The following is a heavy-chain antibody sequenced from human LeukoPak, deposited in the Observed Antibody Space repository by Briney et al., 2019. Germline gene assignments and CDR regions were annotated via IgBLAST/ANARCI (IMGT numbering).Heavy chain of an antibody. CDR2: IIPIFGTA. V-gene: IGHV1-69*13. D-gene: IGHD3-9*01. CDR1: GGTFSSYA. J-gene: IGHJ4*02. Sequence: GASVKVSCKASGGTFSSYAISYVRQAPGQGLEWMGGIIPIFGTANYAQKFQGRVTITADESTSTAYMELSSLRSEDTAVYYCANQRSRYDILTGYYRYFDYWGQGTLVTVSS. CDR3: ANQRSRYDILTGYYRYFDY.